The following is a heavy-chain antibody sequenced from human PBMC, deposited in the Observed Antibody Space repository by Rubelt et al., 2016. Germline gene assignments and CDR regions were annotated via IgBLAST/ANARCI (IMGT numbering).Heavy chain of an antibody. D-gene: IGHD5-24*01. CDR3: ARGDGYTFGY. Sequence: QVQLVQSGAEVKKPGASVKVSCKASGYTFTSYGISWVRQAPGQGLEWMGRIIPILGIANYARKFQGRVTITADKSTSTASMELSSLRSDDTAVYYCARGDGYTFGYWGQGTLVTVSA. V-gene: IGHV1-69*04. CDR2: IIPILGIA. J-gene: IGHJ4*02. CDR1: GYTFTSYG.